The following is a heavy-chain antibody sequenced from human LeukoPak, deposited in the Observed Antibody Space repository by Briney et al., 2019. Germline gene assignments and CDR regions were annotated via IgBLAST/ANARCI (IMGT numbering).Heavy chain of an antibody. CDR1: GGSFSGYY. J-gene: IGHJ6*03. D-gene: IGHD6-6*01. CDR3: ARGIGYSSSSARYYYYMDV. Sequence: SETLSLTCAVYGGSFSGYYWSWTRQPPGKGLEWIGEINHSGSTNYNPSLKSRVTISVDTSKNQFSLKLSSVTAADTAVYYCARGIGYSSSSARYYYYMDVWGKGTTVTVSS. CDR2: INHSGST. V-gene: IGHV4-34*01.